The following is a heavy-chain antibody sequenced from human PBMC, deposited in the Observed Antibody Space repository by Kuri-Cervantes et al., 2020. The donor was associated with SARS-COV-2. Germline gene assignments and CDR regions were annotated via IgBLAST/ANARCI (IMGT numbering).Heavy chain of an antibody. D-gene: IGHD6-19*01. J-gene: IGHJ4*02. CDR2: IYYSGST. CDR1: GYSISSSSYY. CDR3: ARAEAVAGTLDY. V-gene: IGHV4-39*07. Sequence: ESLKISCAVSGYSISSSSYYWGWIRQPPGKGLEWIGSIYYSGSTYYNPSLKSRVTISVDTSKNQFSLKLSSVTAADTAVYYCARAEAVAGTLDYWGQGTLVTVSS.